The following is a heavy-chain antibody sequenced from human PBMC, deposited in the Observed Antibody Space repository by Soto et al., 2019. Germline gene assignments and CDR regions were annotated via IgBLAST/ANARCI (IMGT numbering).Heavy chain of an antibody. D-gene: IGHD3-16*01. J-gene: IGHJ4*02. Sequence: GGSLRLSCAVSGFTFDDNAMHWVRQAPEKGLEWVSGINWKSDIGYADSVKGRCTISTGNAENSLYLQMNNLRAEDTALYYCAISQDRGGRTTFIYWGQGTQVTVSS. CDR3: AISQDRGGRTTFIY. CDR2: INWKSDI. CDR1: GFTFDDNA. V-gene: IGHV3-9*01.